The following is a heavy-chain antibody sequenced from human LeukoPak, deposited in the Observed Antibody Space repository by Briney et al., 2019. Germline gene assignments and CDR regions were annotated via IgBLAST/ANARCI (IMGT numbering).Heavy chain of an antibody. CDR2: IIPILGIA. CDR3: ARDSRVVGATYSYYYYGMDV. D-gene: IGHD1-26*01. J-gene: IGHJ6*02. V-gene: IGHV1-69*04. CDR1: GGTFSSYA. Sequence: SVKVSCKASGGTFSSYAISWVRQAPGQGLEWMGRIIPILGIANYAQKFQGRVTITADKSTSTAYMELSSLRSEDTAVYYCARDSRVVGATYSYYYYGMDVWGQGTTVTVSS.